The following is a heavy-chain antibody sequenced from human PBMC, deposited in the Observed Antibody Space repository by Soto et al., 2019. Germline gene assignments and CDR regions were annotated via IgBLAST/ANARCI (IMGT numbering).Heavy chain of an antibody. CDR2: IYYSGST. CDR1: GGSISSSSYY. J-gene: IGHJ6*03. CDR3: ARHTRRTTQGGIFGVVIKAWYMDV. Sequence: SETLSLTCTVSGGSISSSSYYWGWIRQPPGKGLEWIGSIYYSGSTYYNPSLKSRVTISVDTSKNQFSLKLSSVTAADTAVYYCARHTRRTTQGGIFGVVIKAWYMDVWGKGTTVTVSS. D-gene: IGHD3-3*01. V-gene: IGHV4-39*01.